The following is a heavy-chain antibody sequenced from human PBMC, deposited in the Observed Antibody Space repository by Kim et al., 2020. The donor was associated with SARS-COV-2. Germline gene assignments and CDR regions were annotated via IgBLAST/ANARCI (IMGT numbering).Heavy chain of an antibody. CDR2: IVVGSGNT. J-gene: IGHJ4*02. D-gene: IGHD6-19*01. CDR1: GFTFTSSA. CDR3: AASVAGNAVGAVYFDY. V-gene: IGHV1-58*01. Sequence: SVKVSCKASGFTFTSSAVQWVRQARGQRLEWIGWIVVGSGNTNYAQKFQERVTITRDMSTSTAYMELSSLRSEDTAVYYCAASVAGNAVGAVYFDYWGQGTLVTVSS.